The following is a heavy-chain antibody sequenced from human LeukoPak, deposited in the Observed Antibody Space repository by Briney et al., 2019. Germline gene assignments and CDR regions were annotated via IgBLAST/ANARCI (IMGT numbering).Heavy chain of an antibody. CDR1: GFNFNTYT. D-gene: IGHD3-3*01. V-gene: IGHV3-23*01. Sequence: PGGSLRLSCTTSGFNFNTYTMSWVRQSPGKGLEWVSAINDDTPYYTDSVKGRFTVSRDKSKDTLYLQLSRLRAEDTAMYYCVKEHDLWHEEGNWFDTWGQGVLVTVSS. CDR3: VKEHDLWHEEGNWFDT. CDR2: INDDTP. J-gene: IGHJ5*02.